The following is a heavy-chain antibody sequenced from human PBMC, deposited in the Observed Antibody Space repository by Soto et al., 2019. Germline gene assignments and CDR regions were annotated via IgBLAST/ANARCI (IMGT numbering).Heavy chain of an antibody. CDR1: GFTFSSYG. V-gene: IGHV3-33*01. CDR3: ARDPASDFWSGYYTPYYYYGMDV. Sequence: LRLSCAASGFTFSSYGMHWVRQAPGKGLEWVAVIWYDGSNKYYADSVKGRFTISRDNSKNTLYLQMNSLRAEDTAVYYCARDPASDFWSGYYTPYYYYGMDVWGQGTTVTAP. D-gene: IGHD3-3*01. CDR2: IWYDGSNK. J-gene: IGHJ6*02.